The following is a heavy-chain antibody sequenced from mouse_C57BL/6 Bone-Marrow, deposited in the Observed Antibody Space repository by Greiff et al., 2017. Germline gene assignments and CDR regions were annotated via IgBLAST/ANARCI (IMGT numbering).Heavy chain of an antibody. CDR1: GYTFTSYW. J-gene: IGHJ3*01. V-gene: IGHV1-69*01. CDR3: AGGLAWFAY. D-gene: IGHD3-1*01. CDR2: IDPSASYT. Sequence: QVQLQQPGAELVMPGASVKLSCKASGYTFTSYWMHWVKQRPGPGLEWIGEIDPSASYTNSNPTFKGKSTLTVDKSSSPAYMQLSSLTSEDSAVYYCAGGLAWFAYWGQGTLVTVSA.